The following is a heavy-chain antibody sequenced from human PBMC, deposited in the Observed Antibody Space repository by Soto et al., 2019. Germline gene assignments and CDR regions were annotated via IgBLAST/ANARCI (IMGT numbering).Heavy chain of an antibody. CDR2: IYYSGST. J-gene: IGHJ6*03. D-gene: IGHD2-15*01. V-gene: IGHV4-31*03. CDR3: ASGVAATYYYYYYMDV. CDR1: GGSISSGGYY. Sequence: SETLSLTCTVSGGSISSGGYYWSWIRQHPGKGLEWIGYIYYSGSTYYNPSLKSRVTISVDTSKNQFSLKLSSVTAADTAVYYCASGVAATYYYYYYMDVWGKGTTVTVSS.